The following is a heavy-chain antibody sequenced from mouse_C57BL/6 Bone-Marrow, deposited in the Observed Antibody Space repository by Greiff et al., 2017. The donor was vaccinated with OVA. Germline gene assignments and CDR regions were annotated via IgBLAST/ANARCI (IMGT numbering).Heavy chain of an antibody. CDR2: INPSSGYT. CDR1: GYTFTSYT. CDR3: ASSPSDY. J-gene: IGHJ2*01. V-gene: IGHV1-4*01. Sequence: QVQLQQSGAELARPGASVKLSCKASGYTFTSYTMHWVKQRPGQGLEWIGYINPSSGYTKYNQKFKDKATLTADKSSSTAYMQLSSLTSEDSAGYYCASSPSDYWGQGTTLTVSS. D-gene: IGHD6-1*01.